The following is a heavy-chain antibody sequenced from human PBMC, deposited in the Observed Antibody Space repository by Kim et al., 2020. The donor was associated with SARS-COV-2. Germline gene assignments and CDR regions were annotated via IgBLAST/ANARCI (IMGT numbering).Heavy chain of an antibody. CDR2: ISSSSSYI. J-gene: IGHJ6*03. CDR3: AREALSGSYSGGYYYYYYIDV. CDR1: GFTFSSYS. V-gene: IGHV3-21*01. Sequence: GGSLRLSCAASGFTFSSYSMNWVRQAPGKGLEWVSSISSSSSYIYYADSVKGRVTISRDNAKNSLYLQMNSLRAEDTAVYYCAREALSGSYSGGYYYYYYIDVWGKGTTVNVSS. D-gene: IGHD1-26*01.